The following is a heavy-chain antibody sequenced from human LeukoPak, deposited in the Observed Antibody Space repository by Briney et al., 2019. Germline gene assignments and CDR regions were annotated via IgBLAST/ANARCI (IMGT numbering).Heavy chain of an antibody. V-gene: IGHV3-9*01. CDR2: ISWNSGSI. J-gene: IGHJ4*02. Sequence: GGSLRLSCAASGFTFDDYAMHWVRQAPGEGLEWVSGISWNSGSIGYADSVKGRFTISRDNAKNSLYLQMNSLRAEDTALYYCAKDKGSSGWYTPFDYWGQGTLVTVSS. CDR3: AKDKGSSGWYTPFDY. CDR1: GFTFDDYA. D-gene: IGHD6-19*01.